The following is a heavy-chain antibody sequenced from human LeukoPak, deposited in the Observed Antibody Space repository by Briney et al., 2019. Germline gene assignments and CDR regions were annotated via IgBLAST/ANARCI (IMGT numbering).Heavy chain of an antibody. CDR1: GGTFSIYA. Sequence: SVKVSCKASGGTFSIYAISWVRQAPGQGLEWMGGISPIFGTANYAQKFQGRVTITADESTSTAYMELSSLRSEDTAVYYCARLAAVAGTYYFDYWGQGTLVTVSS. D-gene: IGHD6-19*01. CDR3: ARLAAVAGTYYFDY. J-gene: IGHJ4*02. CDR2: ISPIFGTA. V-gene: IGHV1-69*01.